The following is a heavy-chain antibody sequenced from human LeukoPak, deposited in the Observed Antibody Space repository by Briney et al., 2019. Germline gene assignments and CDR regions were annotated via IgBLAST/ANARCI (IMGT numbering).Heavy chain of an antibody. D-gene: IGHD3-16*02. V-gene: IGHV3-23*01. Sequence: GGSLRLSCAASGFTFSSYAMSWVRQAAGKGLEWVSAISGSGGSTYYADSVKGRFIISRDNSKNTLYLQMNSLRAEDTVVYYCVKFIPLYNWFDPWGQGTLVTVSS. CDR2: ISGSGGST. CDR3: VKFIPLYNWFDP. CDR1: GFTFSSYA. J-gene: IGHJ5*02.